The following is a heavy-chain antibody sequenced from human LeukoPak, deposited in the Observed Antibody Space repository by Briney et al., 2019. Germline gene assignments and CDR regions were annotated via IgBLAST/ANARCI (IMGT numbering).Heavy chain of an antibody. J-gene: IGHJ6*03. CDR3: ARVGYSGYDWDPDYYYYRDV. CDR1: GGSISSYY. D-gene: IGHD5-12*01. V-gene: IGHV4-59*01. Sequence: SETLSLTCTVSGGSISSYYWSWIRQPPGKGLEWIGYIYYSGSTNYNPSLKSRVTISVDTSKNQFSLKLSSVTAADTAVYYCARVGYSGYDWDPDYYYYRDVWGKGTTVTVSS. CDR2: IYYSGST.